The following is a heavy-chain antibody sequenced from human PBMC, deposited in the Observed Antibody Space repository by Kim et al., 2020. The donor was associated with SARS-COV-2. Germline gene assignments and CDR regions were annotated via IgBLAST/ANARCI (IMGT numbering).Heavy chain of an antibody. D-gene: IGHD6-13*01. CDR1: GFPFSNVW. V-gene: IGHV3-15*01. Sequence: GGSLRLSCAASGFPFSNVWMSWVRQAPGQGLEWIGRIKTKTDGGTTDYAAPVKGRFTVSRDDSKTTVYLQMNSLKIEDTGVYYCTTLISASGRVVWGQGTTVTVSS. J-gene: IGHJ6*02. CDR3: TTLISASGRVV. CDR2: IKTKTDGGTT.